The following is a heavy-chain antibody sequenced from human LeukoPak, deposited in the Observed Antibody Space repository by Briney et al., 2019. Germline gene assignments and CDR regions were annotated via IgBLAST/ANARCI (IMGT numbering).Heavy chain of an antibody. V-gene: IGHV3-21*01. CDR2: ISTSSSYI. J-gene: IGHJ3*02. D-gene: IGHD5-18*01. CDR3: ARGYSYGHGGAFDI. Sequence: GGSLRLSCITSGISFSSNSMNWVRQAPGGGLEWLSSISTSSSYIYYADSVKGRFTTSRDNAQNSLYLQMNSLRAEDTAVYYCARGYSYGHGGAFDIWGQGTMVTVSS. CDR1: GISFSSNS.